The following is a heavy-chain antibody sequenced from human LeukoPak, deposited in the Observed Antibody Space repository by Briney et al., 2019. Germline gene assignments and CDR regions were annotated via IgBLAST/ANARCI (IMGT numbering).Heavy chain of an antibody. CDR3: AKDLTYEGSGSVIDH. CDR1: GFTFDDYT. V-gene: IGHV3-43*01. D-gene: IGHD3-22*01. CDR2: ISWDGTT. J-gene: IGHJ4*02. Sequence: PGGSLRLSCAASGFTFDDYTMHWVRQAPGKTLEWVALISWDGTTYYRDSMKGRFTISRDDSKNSLYLQMDTLRTEDTAFYYCAKDLTYEGSGSVIDHWGQGTLVTVSS.